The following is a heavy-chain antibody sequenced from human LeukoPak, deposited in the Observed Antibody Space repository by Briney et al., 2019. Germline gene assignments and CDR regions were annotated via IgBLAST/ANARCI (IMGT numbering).Heavy chain of an antibody. V-gene: IGHV3-23*01. CDR2: VSSNGDNT. CDR3: AKETTMVEVVITLFDY. CDR1: DFTFSNYA. J-gene: IGHJ4*02. D-gene: IGHD3-22*01. Sequence: GGSLRLSCAASDFTFSNYAMNWVRQAPGKGLQWVSAVSSNGDNTYYADSVKGRFTISRDNSKHTVYLQMSSLRAEDTAVYYCAKETTMVEVVITLFDYWGQGTLVTVSS.